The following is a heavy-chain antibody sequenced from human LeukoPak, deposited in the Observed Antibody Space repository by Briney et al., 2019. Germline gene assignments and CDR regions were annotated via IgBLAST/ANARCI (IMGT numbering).Heavy chain of an antibody. J-gene: IGHJ3*02. D-gene: IGHD6-13*01. V-gene: IGHV4-59*01. CDR2: IYYSGST. CDR1: GGSISSYY. Sequence: SETLSLTCTVSGGSISSYYWSWIRQPPGKGLEWIGYIYYSGSTNYNPSLKSRVTISVDTSKNQFSLKLSSVTAADTAVYYCARGRTAAAGPGAFDIWGQGTMVTVSS. CDR3: ARGRTAAAGPGAFDI.